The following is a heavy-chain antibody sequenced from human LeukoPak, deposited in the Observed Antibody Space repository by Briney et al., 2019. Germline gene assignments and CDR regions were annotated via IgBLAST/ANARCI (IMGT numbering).Heavy chain of an antibody. CDR1: GDSIRSNNYY. CDR3: QSRFLEWLIDY. Sequence: SETLSLTCTVSGDSIRSNNYYWGWIRQPPGTGLEWIGSIYDTGSTYYNPSLKSRVIISVDTSKNQFSLKLSSVTAADTAVYYCQSRFLEWLIDYWGQGTLVTVSS. V-gene: IGHV4-39*01. J-gene: IGHJ4*02. D-gene: IGHD3-3*01. CDR2: IYDTGST.